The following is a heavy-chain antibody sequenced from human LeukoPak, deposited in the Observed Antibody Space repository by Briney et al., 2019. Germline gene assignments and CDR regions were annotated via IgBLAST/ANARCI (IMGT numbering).Heavy chain of an antibody. V-gene: IGHV3-30-3*01. D-gene: IGHD6-19*01. CDR2: ISYDGSNK. J-gene: IGHJ4*02. CDR1: GFTFSSYA. Sequence: GGFLRLSCAASGFTFSSYAMHWVRQAPGKGLEWVAVISYDGSNKYYADSVKGRFTISRDNSKNTLYLQMNSLRAEDTAVYYCAKAGSSGRSENDYWGQGALVTVSS. CDR3: AKAGSSGRSENDY.